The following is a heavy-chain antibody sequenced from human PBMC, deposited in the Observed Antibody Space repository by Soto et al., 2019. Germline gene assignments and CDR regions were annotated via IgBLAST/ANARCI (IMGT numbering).Heavy chain of an antibody. Sequence: SETLSLTCTVSGGSISGYYWTWIRQPPGMGLECIGYIYNGGTNYNPSLKSRVTISVDTSKNHISLELSSVTAADTAVHYCARVGVLWLGELPWGQRTPVTVSS. V-gene: IGHV4-59*01. D-gene: IGHD3-10*01. CDR2: IYNGGT. CDR1: GGSISGYY. J-gene: IGHJ4*02. CDR3: ARVGVLWLGELP.